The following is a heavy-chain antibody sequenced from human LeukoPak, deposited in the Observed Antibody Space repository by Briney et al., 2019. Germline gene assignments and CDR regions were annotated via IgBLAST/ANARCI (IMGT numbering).Heavy chain of an antibody. D-gene: IGHD6-13*01. CDR2: ISYDGSNK. CDR1: GFTFRSYG. CDR3: AKESDSSSWYYLDY. J-gene: IGHJ4*02. V-gene: IGHV3-30*18. Sequence: SGGSLRLSCAASGFTFRSYGMHWVRQAPGKGLEWVAVISYDGSNKYYADSVKGRFTISRDNSKNTLYLQMNSLRAEDTAVYYCAKESDSSSWYYLDYWGQGTLVTVSS.